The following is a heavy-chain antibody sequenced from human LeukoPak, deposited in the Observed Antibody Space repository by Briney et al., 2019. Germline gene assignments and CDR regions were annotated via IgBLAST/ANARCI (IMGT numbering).Heavy chain of an antibody. V-gene: IGHV4-39*07. J-gene: IGHJ4*02. D-gene: IGHD6-13*01. CDR1: GGSISSSSYF. Sequence: SETLSLTCTVSGGSISSSSYFWDWIRQPPGRGLEWIGNVYYSKSTYYNPSLKSRVTMSVDTSKNQISLKLTSVTAADTAVYYCARGGSSSSWPFYYWGQGTLVTVSS. CDR3: ARGGSSSSWPFYY. CDR2: VYYSKST.